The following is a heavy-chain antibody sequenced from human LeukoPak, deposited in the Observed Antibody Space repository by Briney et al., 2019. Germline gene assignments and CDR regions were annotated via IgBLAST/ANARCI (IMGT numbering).Heavy chain of an antibody. D-gene: IGHD2-15*01. V-gene: IGHV4-39*07. CDR3: ARAPYCSGGTCYHYYYMDV. J-gene: IGHJ6*03. Sequence: SETLSLTCTVSGGSISSSSSYWGWIRQPPGKGLEWIGSIYYSGSTYYNPSLKSRVTISVDTSKNQFSLKLRSVTAADTAVYYCARAPYCSGGTCYHYYYMDVWGKGTTVTVSS. CDR1: GGSISSSSSY. CDR2: IYYSGST.